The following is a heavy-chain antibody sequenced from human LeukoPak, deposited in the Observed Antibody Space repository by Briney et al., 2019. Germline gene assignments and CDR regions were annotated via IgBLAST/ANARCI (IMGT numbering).Heavy chain of an antibody. CDR1: GGSFSGYY. CDR2: INHSGST. V-gene: IGHV4-34*01. CDR3: ARGPYGDGTYYFDY. D-gene: IGHD4-17*01. J-gene: IGHJ4*02. Sequence: SETLSLTCAVYGGSFSGYYWSWIRQPPGKGLEWIGEINHSGSTNYNPSLKSRVTISVDTSKNQFSLKLSSVTAADTAVYYWARGPYGDGTYYFDYWGQGTLVTVSS.